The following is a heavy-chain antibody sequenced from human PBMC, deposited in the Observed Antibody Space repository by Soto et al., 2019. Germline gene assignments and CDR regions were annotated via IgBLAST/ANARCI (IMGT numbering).Heavy chain of an antibody. CDR1: GGSFSGYY. J-gene: IGHJ6*02. CDR3: ARGGRGCSGGSCYARHYYYGMDV. Sequence: QVQLQQWGAGLLKPSETLSLTCAVYGGSFSGYYWSWIRQPPGKGLEWIGEINHSGSTNYNPSLKSRVTISVDTSKNQFSLKLSSVTAADTAVYYCARGGRGCSGGSCYARHYYYGMDVWGQGTTVTVSS. CDR2: INHSGST. D-gene: IGHD2-15*01. V-gene: IGHV4-34*01.